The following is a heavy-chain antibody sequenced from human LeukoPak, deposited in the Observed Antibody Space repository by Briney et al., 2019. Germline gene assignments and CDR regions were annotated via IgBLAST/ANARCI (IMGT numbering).Heavy chain of an antibody. CDR2: IYYSGST. Sequence: PSETLSLTCTVSGGSISSGGYYWSWIRQPPGKGLEWIGYIYYSGSTYYNPSLKSRVTISVDTSKNQFSLKLSSVTAADTAVYYCARVARMVRTRFDPWGQGTLVTVSS. J-gene: IGHJ5*02. V-gene: IGHV4-31*03. CDR1: GGSISSGGYY. D-gene: IGHD3-10*01. CDR3: ARVARMVRTRFDP.